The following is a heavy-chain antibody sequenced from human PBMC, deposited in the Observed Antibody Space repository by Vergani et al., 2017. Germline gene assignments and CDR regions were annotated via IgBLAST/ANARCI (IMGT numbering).Heavy chain of an antibody. CDR3: ARNMVGVPAAISAFDI. V-gene: IGHV1-69*01. J-gene: IGHJ3*02. CDR1: GGTSSSYA. D-gene: IGHD2-2*01. CDR2: IIPILGTA. Sequence: QVQLVQSGAEVKKPGSSAKVSCKASGGTSSSYATSWVRQAPGQGLEWMGGIIPILGTANYAQKFQGRVTITADDSTSTAYTERSSLRAEDAAVYYCARNMVGVPAAISAFDIWGQGTMVTVSS.